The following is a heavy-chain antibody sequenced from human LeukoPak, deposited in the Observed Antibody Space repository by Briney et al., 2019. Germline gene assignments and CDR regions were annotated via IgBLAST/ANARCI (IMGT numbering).Heavy chain of an antibody. CDR2: RSHRVTTT. J-gene: IGHJ6*02. CDR3: ARVERLRWGELSAPWAMDV. CDR1: GFTFSNYE. Sequence: GGSLRLSCAPSGFTFSNYEIQSVRQAPGKGPEWISYRSHRVTTTYFADSVKGRFILARDNAKTSLYMQMNSLRAEDTAVYYCARVERLRWGELSAPWAMDVWGQGTTVTVSS. D-gene: IGHD3-16*02. V-gene: IGHV3-48*03.